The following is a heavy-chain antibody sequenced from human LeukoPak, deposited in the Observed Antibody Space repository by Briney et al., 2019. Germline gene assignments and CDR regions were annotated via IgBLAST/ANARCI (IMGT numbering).Heavy chain of an antibody. CDR1: GGSISSYY. CDR2: IYTSGST. D-gene: IGHD3-22*01. V-gene: IGHV4-4*07. CDR3: ARGSYYDSSGYYHYYFDY. J-gene: IGHJ4*02. Sequence: SETLSLTCTVSGGSISSYYWSWIRQPAGKGLEWIGRIYTSGSTNYNPSLKSRVTMSVDTSKNQFSLKLSSVTAADTAVYYCARGSYYDSSGYYHYYFDYWGQGNLVTVSS.